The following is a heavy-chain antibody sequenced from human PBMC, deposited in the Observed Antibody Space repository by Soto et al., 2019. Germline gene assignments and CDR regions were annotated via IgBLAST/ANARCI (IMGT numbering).Heavy chain of an antibody. V-gene: IGHV3-15*07. CDR1: GFTVTDAW. D-gene: IGHD3-9*01. CDR2: IRSNIDGGTT. Sequence: GGSLRLSCAASGFTVTDAWINWVRQIPGKGLEWVGRIRSNIDGGTTDYAAPVKGRFAVSRDDSRNVVYLQMNSLTTEDTAIYYCTVYSKLSTVFVRFDYLGNGTLVTSPQ. J-gene: IGHJ4*01. CDR3: TVYSKLSTVFVRFDY.